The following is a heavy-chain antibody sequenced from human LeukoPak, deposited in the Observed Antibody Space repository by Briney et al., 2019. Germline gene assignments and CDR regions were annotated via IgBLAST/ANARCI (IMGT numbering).Heavy chain of an antibody. V-gene: IGHV1-2*02. CDR1: GYTFSSYD. Sequence: GASVKVSCKASGYTFSSYDINWVRQAAGQGLEWMGWINPNSGGTNYAQKFQGRVTMTRDTSISTAYMELSRLRSDDTAVYYCARDPSNTVNFDYWGQGTLVTVSS. CDR2: INPNSGGT. CDR3: ARDPSNTVNFDY. J-gene: IGHJ4*02.